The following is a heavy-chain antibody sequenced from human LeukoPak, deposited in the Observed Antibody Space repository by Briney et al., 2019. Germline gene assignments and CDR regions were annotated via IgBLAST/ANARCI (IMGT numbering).Heavy chain of an antibody. V-gene: IGHV4-59*01. CDR1: GGSISSYY. D-gene: IGHD6-13*01. J-gene: IGHJ3*02. Sequence: SETLSLTCAVSGGSISSYYWSWIRQPPGKGLEWIGYIYYSGSTNYNPSLKSRVTISLDTSKNQFSLELSSVTAADTAVYYCAGDEGGSSWYRGAFDIWGQGTMVTVSS. CDR3: AGDEGGSSWYRGAFDI. CDR2: IYYSGST.